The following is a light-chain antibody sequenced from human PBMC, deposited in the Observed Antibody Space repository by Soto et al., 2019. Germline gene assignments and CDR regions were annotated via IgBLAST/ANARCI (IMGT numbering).Light chain of an antibody. V-gene: IGKV1-13*02. CDR3: QHFYSYPYT. J-gene: IGKJ2*01. CDR1: PGINRH. Sequence: AIQLTQSPSSLSASVGDRVTITCRASPGINRHLTWYQQRPGKPPRVLISDGSTLESGVPSRFSGSGYGTDFTLTISSLQREDCGTYYCQHFYSYPYTFGQGTQLEIK. CDR2: DGS.